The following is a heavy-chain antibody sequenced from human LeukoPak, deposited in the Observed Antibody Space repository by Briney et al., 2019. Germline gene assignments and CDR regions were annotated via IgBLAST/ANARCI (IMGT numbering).Heavy chain of an antibody. CDR3: ARSATVTMGMDV. Sequence: GGSLRLSCAASGFTFSSYSMNWVRQAPGKGLEWVSAISGSGGSTYYADSVKGRFTISRDNSKNTLYLQMNSLRAEDTAVYYCARSATVTMGMDVWGQGTTVTVSS. J-gene: IGHJ6*02. CDR1: GFTFSSYS. CDR2: ISGSGGST. V-gene: IGHV3-23*01. D-gene: IGHD4-17*01.